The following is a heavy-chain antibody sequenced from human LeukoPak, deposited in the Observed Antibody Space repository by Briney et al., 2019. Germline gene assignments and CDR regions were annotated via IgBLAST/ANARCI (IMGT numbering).Heavy chain of an antibody. V-gene: IGHV1-69*04. CDR2: IIPIFGIA. D-gene: IGHD2-15*01. CDR1: GGTFSNYA. J-gene: IGHJ6*02. CDR3: HVVAPRDYYYGMDV. Sequence: SVKVSCKASGGTFSNYAISWVRQAPGQGLEWMGRIIPIFGIANYAQKFQGRVTITADKSTSTAYMELSSLRSEDTAVYYCHVVAPRDYYYGMDVWGQGTTVTVSS.